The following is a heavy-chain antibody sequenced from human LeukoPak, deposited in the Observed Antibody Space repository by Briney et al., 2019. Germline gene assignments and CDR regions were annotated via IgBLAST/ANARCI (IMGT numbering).Heavy chain of an antibody. CDR1: GFTFSSYW. J-gene: IGHJ4*02. V-gene: IGHV3-7*03. CDR2: IEQDGSEK. D-gene: IGHD3-10*01. Sequence: PGGSLRLSCAASGFTFSSYWMSWVRQAPGKGLEWVANIEQDGSEKYYVDSVKGRFTISRDNAKNSLYLQMNSLRAEDTALYYCAKDITMVRGVIGAFDYWGQGTLVTASS. CDR3: AKDITMVRGVIGAFDY.